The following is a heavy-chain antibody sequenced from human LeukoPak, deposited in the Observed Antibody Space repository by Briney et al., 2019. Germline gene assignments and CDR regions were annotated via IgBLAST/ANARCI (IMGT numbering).Heavy chain of an antibody. Sequence: PGGSLRLSCAASGFTVSNNYMSWVRQAPGKGLEWVSVIYSGGSTYYADSVKGRFTISRDKSKNTLYIQMNSLRAEDTAVYYCAKDGAGDYQDNWFDPWGQGTLVTVSS. V-gene: IGHV3-53*01. D-gene: IGHD4-17*01. CDR2: IYSGGST. CDR3: AKDGAGDYQDNWFDP. J-gene: IGHJ5*02. CDR1: GFTVSNNY.